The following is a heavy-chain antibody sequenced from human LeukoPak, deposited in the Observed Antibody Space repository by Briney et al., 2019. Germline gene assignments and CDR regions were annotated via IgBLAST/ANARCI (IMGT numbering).Heavy chain of an antibody. D-gene: IGHD3-10*01. Sequence: PGGSLRLSCAASGFTFSSYAMSWVRQAPGKGLEWVSAISGSGGSTYYADSVKGRFTISRDNSKNTLYPQMNSLRAEDTAVYYCAKPRGLGSGSYYRQYYFDYWGQGTLVTVSS. J-gene: IGHJ4*02. CDR3: AKPRGLGSGSYYRQYYFDY. CDR1: GFTFSSYA. CDR2: ISGSGGST. V-gene: IGHV3-23*01.